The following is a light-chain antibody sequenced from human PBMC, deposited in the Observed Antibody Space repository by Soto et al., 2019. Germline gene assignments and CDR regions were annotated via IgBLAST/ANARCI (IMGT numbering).Light chain of an antibody. CDR1: SSDVGGYNY. CDR2: EVS. Sequence: QSVLAQPASVSGSPGQSITISCTGTSSDVGGYNYVSWYQQHPGKAPKLMIYEVSNRPSGVSNRFSGSKSGNTASLTLSGLQAEDEADYYCSSYTTSSTLYVFGTGTKVTVL. CDR3: SSYTTSSTLYV. J-gene: IGLJ1*01. V-gene: IGLV2-14*01.